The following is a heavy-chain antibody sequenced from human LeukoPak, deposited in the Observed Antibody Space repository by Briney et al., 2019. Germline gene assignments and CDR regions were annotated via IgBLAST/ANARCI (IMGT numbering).Heavy chain of an antibody. CDR1: GDTLTDTY. D-gene: IGHD4-23*01. CDR3: ARFLRGNSLDY. J-gene: IGHJ4*02. Sequence: GESLKISCKGSGDTLTDTYIAWVRQMPGKGLEWMGIIYFDDSDTRYSPSFHGQVTISVDPSISTAYLQWTSLKTSDTAMYYCARFLRGNSLDYWGQGSLVTVSS. V-gene: IGHV5-51*01. CDR2: IYFDDSDT.